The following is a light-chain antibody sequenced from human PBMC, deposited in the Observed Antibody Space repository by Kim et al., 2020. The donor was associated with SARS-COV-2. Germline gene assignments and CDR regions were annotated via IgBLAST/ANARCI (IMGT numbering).Light chain of an antibody. V-gene: IGKV3-11*01. Sequence: WAPGERATLSCRASQSVSTYLAWYQQKPGQAPRLLIYDASNRATGIPARFSGSGSGTDFTLTISSLEPEDFAVYYCQQRSNWPLTFGGGTKVDIK. CDR3: QQRSNWPLT. CDR2: DAS. J-gene: IGKJ4*01. CDR1: QSVSTY.